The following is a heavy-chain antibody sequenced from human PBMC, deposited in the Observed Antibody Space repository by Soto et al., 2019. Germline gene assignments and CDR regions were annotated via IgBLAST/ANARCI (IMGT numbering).Heavy chain of an antibody. Sequence: EVLLVESGGGLVKPGGSLRLSCAASGFTFTRYSMNWVRQAPGKGLEWVASISSTTNYIYYGESLKGRLTISSDNAKNSMYLQMHTLRAEDTAVYYCARESEDLSSNLDYWGQGTLVTVSS. V-gene: IGHV3-21*06. J-gene: IGHJ4*02. CDR2: ISSTTNYI. CDR1: GFTFTRYS. CDR3: ARESEDLSSNLDY.